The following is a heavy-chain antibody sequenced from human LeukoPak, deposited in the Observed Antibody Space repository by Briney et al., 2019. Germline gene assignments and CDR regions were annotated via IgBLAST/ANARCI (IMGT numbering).Heavy chain of an antibody. J-gene: IGHJ4*02. CDR3: ARGALAAPRTIDK. V-gene: IGHV1-2*02. CDR2: INPNSSDT. D-gene: IGHD6-25*01. CDR1: AYTLIDYY. Sequence: ASVKVSCKTSAYTLIDYYMHWVRQAPGQGLEWIGWINPNSSDTNFAQKFQGRATMTRDTSISTAYVELSRLKSDDTAVYYCARGALAAPRTIDKWGQGTLVTVSS.